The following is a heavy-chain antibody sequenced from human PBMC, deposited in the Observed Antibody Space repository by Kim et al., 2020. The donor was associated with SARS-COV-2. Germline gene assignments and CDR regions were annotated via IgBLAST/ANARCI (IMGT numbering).Heavy chain of an antibody. Sequence: GGSLRLSCAASGFTFSSYWMSWVRQAPGKGLEWVANIKQDGSEKYYVDSVKGRFTISRDNAKNSLYLQMNSLRAEDTAVYYCARVLGSSAWGGYYYDPYYFDYWGQGTLVTVSS. V-gene: IGHV3-7*03. CDR2: IKQDGSEK. CDR3: ARVLGSSAWGGYYYDPYYFDY. CDR1: GFTFSSYW. J-gene: IGHJ4*02. D-gene: IGHD3-22*01.